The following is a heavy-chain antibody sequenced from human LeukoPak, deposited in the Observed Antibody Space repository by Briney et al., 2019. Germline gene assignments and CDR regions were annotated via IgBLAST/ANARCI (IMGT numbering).Heavy chain of an antibody. Sequence: GGSLRLSCAASGFTFSSYAMSWVRQAPGKGLEWVSVITGGGGNTYYADSVKGRLTISRDNSKNTLYLQMNSLRAEDTAVYYCAKNAVPYYDSSGAFDYWGQGTLVTVSS. CDR2: ITGGGGNT. J-gene: IGHJ4*02. CDR1: GFTFSSYA. D-gene: IGHD3-22*01. CDR3: AKNAVPYYDSSGAFDY. V-gene: IGHV3-23*01.